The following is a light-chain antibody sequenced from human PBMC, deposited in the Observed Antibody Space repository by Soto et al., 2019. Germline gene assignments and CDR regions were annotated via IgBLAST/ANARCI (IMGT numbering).Light chain of an antibody. J-gene: IGKJ1*01. CDR2: DAS. V-gene: IGKV1-5*01. CDR3: HQHNSYPLA. Sequence: DIQMTQSPSTMPASIGDRVTITCRASQTISNWLAWYQQKPGKAPKLLIYDASTLEGEVPSRFGASGSGTDFTLTITSLQPEDSATYYCHQHNSYPLAFGQGTKVDI. CDR1: QTISNW.